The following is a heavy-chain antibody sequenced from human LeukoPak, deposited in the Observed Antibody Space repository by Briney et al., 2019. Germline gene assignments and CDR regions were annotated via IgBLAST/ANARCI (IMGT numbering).Heavy chain of an antibody. CDR1: GFTVSSNY. CDR3: ARAEKATIFDY. J-gene: IGHJ4*02. D-gene: IGHD5-24*01. CDR2: IYSGGST. Sequence: GGSLRLSCAASGFTVSSNYMSWVRQAPGKGLEWVSVIYSGGSTYYADSVKGRFTISRDNSKNTLYLQMNSLRAEDTAVYYCARAEKATIFDYWGRGTLVTVSS. V-gene: IGHV3-53*01.